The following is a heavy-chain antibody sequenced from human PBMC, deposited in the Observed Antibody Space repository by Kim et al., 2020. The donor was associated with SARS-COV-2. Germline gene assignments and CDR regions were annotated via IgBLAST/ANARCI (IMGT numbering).Heavy chain of an antibody. D-gene: IGHD3-9*01. CDR3: ARADGSGYYHDHHGLDV. Sequence: GGSLRLSCTASGFTFRTKWMTWVRQAPGKGLEWVANIKQDGNEKYYVDSVKGRFSISRDNTRNSLYLEMNSLRAEDTAVYYCARADGSGYYHDHHGLDVWGQGTTVTVSS. CDR1: GFTFRTKW. CDR2: IKQDGNEK. J-gene: IGHJ6*02. V-gene: IGHV3-7*01.